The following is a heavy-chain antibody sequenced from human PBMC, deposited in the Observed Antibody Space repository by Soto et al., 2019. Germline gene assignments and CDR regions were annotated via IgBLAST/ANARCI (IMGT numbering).Heavy chain of an antibody. V-gene: IGHV1-8*01. CDR2: MNPNSGNT. Sequence: QVQLVQSGAEVKKPGASVKVSCKASGYTFTSYDINWVRQATGQGLEWMGWMNPNSGNTGYAQKFQGRVTMTRNTSISTAYMERSSLRSEDTAVYYCASLHYGDCGNNWFDPLGQGTLVTVSS. J-gene: IGHJ5*02. CDR1: GYTFTSYD. CDR3: ASLHYGDCGNNWFDP. D-gene: IGHD4-17*01.